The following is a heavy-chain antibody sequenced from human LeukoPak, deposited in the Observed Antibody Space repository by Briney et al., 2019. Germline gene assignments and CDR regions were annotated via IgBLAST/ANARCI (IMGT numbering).Heavy chain of an antibody. V-gene: IGHV4-4*07. Sequence: SETLSLTCTVSGGSISSYYWSWIRQPAGKGLEWIGRIYTSGSTNYNPSLKSRVTMSVDTSKNQFSLKLSSVTAADTAVYYCARFDPDTPSIAARQGFDYWGQGTLVTVSS. CDR3: ARFDPDTPSIAARQGFDY. D-gene: IGHD6-6*01. CDR2: IYTSGST. J-gene: IGHJ4*02. CDR1: GGSISSYY.